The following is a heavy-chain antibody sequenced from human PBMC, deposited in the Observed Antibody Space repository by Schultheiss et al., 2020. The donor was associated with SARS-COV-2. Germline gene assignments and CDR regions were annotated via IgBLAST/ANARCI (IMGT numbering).Heavy chain of an antibody. D-gene: IGHD5-12*01. V-gene: IGHV1-69*13. J-gene: IGHJ4*02. CDR2: IIPIFGTA. CDR3: ARLPIIVATINDY. Sequence: SVKVSCKASGGTFSSYAISWVRQAPGQGLEWMGGIIPIFGTANYAQKFQGRVTITADESTSTAYMELSRLRSDDTAVYYCARLPIIVATINDYWGQGTLVSVSS. CDR1: GGTFSSYA.